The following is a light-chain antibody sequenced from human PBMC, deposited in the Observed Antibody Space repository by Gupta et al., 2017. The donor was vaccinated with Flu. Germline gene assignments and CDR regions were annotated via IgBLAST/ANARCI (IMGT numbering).Light chain of an antibody. J-gene: IGLJ7*01. CDR2: SNN. CDR1: SSNIGSNT. Sequence: SVLTQPPSASGTPGQRVTISCSGSSSNIGSNTVNWYQQLPGTAPNLLIYSNNQRPSGVPDRFSGSKSGTSASLAISGLQAEDEADYYCAAWDDSRNGVVFGGGTKLTVL. V-gene: IGLV1-44*01. CDR3: AAWDDSRNGVV.